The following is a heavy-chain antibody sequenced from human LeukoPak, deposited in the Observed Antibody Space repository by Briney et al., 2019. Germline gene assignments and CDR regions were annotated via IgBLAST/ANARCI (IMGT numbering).Heavy chain of an antibody. CDR3: ARVTYYYDSSGYYLDY. V-gene: IGHV1-69*10. CDR1: GGTFSSYA. J-gene: IGHJ4*02. Sequence: ASVKVSCKASGGTFSSYAISWVRQAPGQGLEWMGGIIPILGIANYAQKFQGRVTITADKSTSTAYMELSSLRSEDTAVYYCARVTYYYDSSGYYLDYWGQGTLVTVSS. D-gene: IGHD3-22*01. CDR2: IIPILGIA.